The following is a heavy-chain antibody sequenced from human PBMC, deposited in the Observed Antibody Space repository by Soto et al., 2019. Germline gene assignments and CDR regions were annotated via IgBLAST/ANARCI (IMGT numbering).Heavy chain of an antibody. CDR1: GFTVSSKY. D-gene: IGHD6-13*01. Sequence: GGSLRLSCAASGFTVSSKYMSWVRQAPGKGLEWVSVIYSGGSTYYADSVKGRFTISRHNSKNTLYLQMNSLRAEDTAVYYCARGPGIAAAGTPLRYWGQGTLVTVSS. CDR2: IYSGGST. V-gene: IGHV3-53*04. CDR3: ARGPGIAAAGTPLRY. J-gene: IGHJ4*02.